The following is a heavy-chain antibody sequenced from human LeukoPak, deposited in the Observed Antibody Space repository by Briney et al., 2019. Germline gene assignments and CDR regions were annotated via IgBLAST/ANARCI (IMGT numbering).Heavy chain of an antibody. J-gene: IGHJ4*02. CDR2: IYYSGST. CDR3: ARGPRSDY. Sequence: SETLSLTCTVSGGSISSYYWRWLRQPPGKGREWIGYIYYSGSTNYTPSLKSRVTISVDTSKNQFSLKLSSVTAADTAVYYCARGPRSDYWGQGTLVTVSS. CDR1: GGSISSYY. V-gene: IGHV4-59*01.